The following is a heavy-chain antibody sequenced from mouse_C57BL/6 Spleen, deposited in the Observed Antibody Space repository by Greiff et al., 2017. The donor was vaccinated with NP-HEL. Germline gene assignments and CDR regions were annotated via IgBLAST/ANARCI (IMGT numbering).Heavy chain of an antibody. CDR3: AREKIYDGYYDAMDY. CDR2: IYPRSGNT. V-gene: IGHV1-81*01. Sequence: VKLMESGAELARPGASVKLSCKASGYTFTSYGISWVKQRPGQGLEWIGEIYPRSGNTYYNEKFKGKATLTADKSSSTAYMELRSLTSEDSAVYFCAREKIYDGYYDAMDYWGQGTSVTVSS. D-gene: IGHD2-3*01. CDR1: GYTFTSYG. J-gene: IGHJ4*01.